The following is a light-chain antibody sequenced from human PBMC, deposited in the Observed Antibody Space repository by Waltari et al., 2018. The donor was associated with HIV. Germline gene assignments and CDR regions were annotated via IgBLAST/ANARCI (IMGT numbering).Light chain of an antibody. CDR1: QDISNY. CDR2: DAS. CDR3: QQYDNLPPMLT. J-gene: IGKJ4*01. Sequence: DIQMTQSPSSLSASVGDRVTITCQASQDISNYLNWYQQKPGKAPKLLIYDASNLETGVPSRFSGSGSGTDFTFTISSLQPEDIATYYCQQYDNLPPMLTFGGGTKVEIK. V-gene: IGKV1-33*01.